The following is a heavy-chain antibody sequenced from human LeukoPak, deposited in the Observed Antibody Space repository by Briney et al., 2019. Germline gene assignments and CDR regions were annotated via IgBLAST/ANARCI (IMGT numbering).Heavy chain of an antibody. CDR1: GFPFYSYW. Sequence: PGGSLRLSCTASGFPFYSYWMTWVRQTTGKGLVWVANLRHDGSTKYYVDSVKGRFTISRDNAMNSLYLQMDSLRVEDTAIYYCARSVPYGTTWYGRSDCWGQGTQVTVSS. J-gene: IGHJ4*02. CDR3: ARSVPYGTTWYGRSDC. CDR2: LRHDGSTK. D-gene: IGHD6-13*01. V-gene: IGHV3-7*03.